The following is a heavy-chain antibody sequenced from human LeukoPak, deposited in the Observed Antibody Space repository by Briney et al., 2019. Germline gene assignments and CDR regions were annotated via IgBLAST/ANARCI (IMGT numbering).Heavy chain of an antibody. CDR1: XXTVSSNY. J-gene: IGHJ4*02. V-gene: IGHV3-66*01. Sequence: AGGSLRLSCAAXXXTVSSNYMSWVRQAPGKGLEWVSVIYSGGSTYYADSVKGRFTISRDNSKNTLYLQMNSLRAEDTAVYYCARDIVATNFDCWGQGTLVTVSS. CDR3: ARDIVATNFDC. D-gene: IGHD5-12*01. CDR2: IYSGGST.